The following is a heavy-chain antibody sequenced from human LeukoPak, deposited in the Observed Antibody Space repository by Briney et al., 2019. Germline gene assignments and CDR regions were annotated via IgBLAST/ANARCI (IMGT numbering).Heavy chain of an antibody. CDR2: ITNTGTTI. V-gene: IGHV3-11*01. Sequence: GGSLRLSCAASGFTFSDYSMSWIRQAPGKGLEWASYITNTGTTIYYADSVKGRFTISRDNTKNSLYLQMNILRAEDTAVYYCARGGLYYFEYWGQGTLVTVSS. CDR3: ARGGLYYFEY. CDR1: GFTFSDYS. J-gene: IGHJ4*02. D-gene: IGHD2-2*02.